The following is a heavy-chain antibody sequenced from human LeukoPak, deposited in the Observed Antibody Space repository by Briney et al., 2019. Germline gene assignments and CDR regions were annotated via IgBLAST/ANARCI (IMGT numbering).Heavy chain of an antibody. Sequence: ASVKVSCKASGYTFTSYGISWVRQAPGQGLEWMGWISAYNGNTNYAQKLQGRVTMTTDTSTSTAYMELRSLRSDDTAVYYCARAEGMGSGYYPTGAFNYWGQGTLVTVSS. CDR2: ISAYNGNT. D-gene: IGHD3-22*01. V-gene: IGHV1-18*01. CDR3: ARAEGMGSGYYPTGAFNY. CDR1: GYTFTSYG. J-gene: IGHJ4*02.